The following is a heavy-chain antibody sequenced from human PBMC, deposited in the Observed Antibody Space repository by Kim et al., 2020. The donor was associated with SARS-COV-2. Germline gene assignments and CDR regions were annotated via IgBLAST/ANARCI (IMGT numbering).Heavy chain of an antibody. Sequence: SVKVSCKASGYSFSSYGIHWVRQAPGQRLEWMGWIDVSNGNTKYSQNFQGRLAITKYTSASIAYMELNSLRSEDTAVYYCARGGPLGSFWGQGTLVTVSS. J-gene: IGHJ4*02. CDR2: IDVSNGNT. D-gene: IGHD1-26*01. CDR1: GYSFSSYG. V-gene: IGHV1-3*01. CDR3: ARGGPLGSF.